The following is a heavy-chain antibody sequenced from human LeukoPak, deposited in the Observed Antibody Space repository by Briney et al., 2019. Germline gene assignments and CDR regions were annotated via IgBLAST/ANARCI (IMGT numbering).Heavy chain of an antibody. D-gene: IGHD3-3*01. CDR1: GFTFSDYN. CDR3: AKDNSEDFWSGYYTMNAFDI. J-gene: IGHJ3*02. V-gene: IGHV3-23*01. Sequence: PGGSLRLSCAASGFTFSDYNMNWVRQAPGKGLEWVSAISGSGGSTYYADSVKGRFTISRDNSKNTLYLQMNSLRAEDTAVYYCAKDNSEDFWSGYYTMNAFDIWGQGTMVTVSS. CDR2: ISGSGGST.